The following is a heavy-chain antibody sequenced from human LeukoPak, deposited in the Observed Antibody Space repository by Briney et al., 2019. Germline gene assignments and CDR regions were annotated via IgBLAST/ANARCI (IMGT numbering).Heavy chain of an antibody. CDR1: GFTVSSDY. CDR3: AKRPSSGWGGYFDY. J-gene: IGHJ4*02. Sequence: PGGSLRLCCTASGFTVSSDYMSWVRQAPGKGLEWVAVVYSGGNTYYADSVKGRFTISRDNFKNTLYLQMNSLRAEDTAVYYCAKRPSSGWGGYFDYWGQGILVTVSS. CDR2: VYSGGNT. V-gene: IGHV3-66*01. D-gene: IGHD6-19*01.